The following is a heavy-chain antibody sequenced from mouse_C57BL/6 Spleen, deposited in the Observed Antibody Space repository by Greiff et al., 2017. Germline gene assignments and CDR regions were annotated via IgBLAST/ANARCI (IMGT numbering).Heavy chain of an antibody. CDR3: TRSVTTVVDDWYFDV. CDR2: IDPETGGT. Sequence: VQLQQSGAELVRPGASVTLSCKASGYTFTDYEMHWVKQTPVHGLEWIGAIDPETGGTAYNQKFKGKAILTADKSSSTAYMELRSLTSEDSAVYYCTRSVTTVVDDWYFDVWGTGTTGTVSS. V-gene: IGHV1-15*01. J-gene: IGHJ1*03. CDR1: GYTFTDYE. D-gene: IGHD1-1*01.